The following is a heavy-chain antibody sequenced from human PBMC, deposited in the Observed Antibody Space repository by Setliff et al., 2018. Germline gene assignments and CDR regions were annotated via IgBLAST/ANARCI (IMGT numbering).Heavy chain of an antibody. V-gene: IGHV3-23*01. J-gene: IGHJ4*02. CDR3: AKGGYSGSHYFDY. D-gene: IGHD1-26*01. Sequence: GGSLRLSCAASGFTFSSSAMAWVRQAPGKGLEWVSAISGSGGSTYYADSVKGRFTISRDNSNNALYLQMNSLRAEDTAIYYCAKGGYSGSHYFDYWGQGTLVTVSS. CDR1: GFTFSSSA. CDR2: ISGSGGST.